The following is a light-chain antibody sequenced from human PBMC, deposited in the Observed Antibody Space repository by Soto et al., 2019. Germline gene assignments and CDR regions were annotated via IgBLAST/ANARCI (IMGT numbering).Light chain of an antibody. CDR3: QQYNSYSPT. V-gene: IGKV1-5*01. J-gene: IGKJ1*01. CDR1: QSIVSW. Sequence: DIQMTQSPSTLSASVGDRVTITCRASQSIVSWLAWYQQNPGKAPRLLIYDVSSLKSGVPSRFSGSGSETEFTLTISSLQPDDFATYYCQQYNSYSPTFGQGTKVDIK. CDR2: DVS.